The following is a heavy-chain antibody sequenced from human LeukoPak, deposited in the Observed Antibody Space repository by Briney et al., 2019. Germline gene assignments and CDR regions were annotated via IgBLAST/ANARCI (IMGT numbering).Heavy chain of an antibody. CDR3: AGYYTAMADNWFDP. V-gene: IGHV4-59*01. CDR1: GGSFSGYY. D-gene: IGHD5-18*01. CDR2: IYYSGST. J-gene: IGHJ5*02. Sequence: SETLSLTCAVYGGSFSGYYWSWIRQPPGKGLEWIGYIYYSGSTNYNPSLKSRDTISVDTSKNQFSLKLSSVTAADTAVYYCAGYYTAMADNWFDPWGQGTLVTVSS.